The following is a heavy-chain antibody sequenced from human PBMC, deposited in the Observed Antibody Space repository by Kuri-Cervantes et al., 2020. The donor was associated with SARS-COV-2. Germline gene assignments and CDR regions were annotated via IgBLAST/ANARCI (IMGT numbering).Heavy chain of an antibody. D-gene: IGHD2-21*01. CDR2: INPNSGGT. Sequence: ASVKVSCKASRYTFTMYPVHWVRQAPGQGLEWMGRINPNSGGTNYAQKFQGRVTMTRDTSISTAYMELSRLRSDDTAVYYCASQLGGGASEYYFDYWGQGTLVTVSS. J-gene: IGHJ4*02. V-gene: IGHV1-2*06. CDR3: ASQLGGGASEYYFDY. CDR1: RYTFTMYP.